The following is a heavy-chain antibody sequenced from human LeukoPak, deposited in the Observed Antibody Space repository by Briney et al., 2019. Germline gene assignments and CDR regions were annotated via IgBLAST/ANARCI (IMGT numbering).Heavy chain of an antibody. CDR1: GGSISSSSYY. CDR2: IYYSGST. CDR3: ARHVHVLLWFGTFDY. J-gene: IGHJ4*02. V-gene: IGHV4-39*01. Sequence: SETLSLTCTVSGGSISSSSYYWGWIRQPPGKGQEWIGSIYYSGSTYYNPSLKSRVTISVDMSKNQFSLKLSSVTAADTAVYYCARHVHVLLWFGTFDYWGQRTLVTVSS. D-gene: IGHD3-10*01.